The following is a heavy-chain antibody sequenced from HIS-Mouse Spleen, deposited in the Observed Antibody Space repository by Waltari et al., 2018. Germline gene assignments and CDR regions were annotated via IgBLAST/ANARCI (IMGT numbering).Heavy chain of an antibody. CDR3: ARSESRFLEWLDWFDP. CDR1: GYTFTSSG. D-gene: IGHD3-3*01. J-gene: IGHJ5*02. CDR2: ISAYNGNT. V-gene: IGHV1-18*01. Sequence: QVQLVQSGAEVKKPGASVKVSCKASGYTFTSSGISWVRQDPGEGLAWMGWISAYNGNTNYAQKLQGRVTMTTDTSTSTAYMELRSLRSDDTAVYYCARSESRFLEWLDWFDPWGQGTLVTVSS.